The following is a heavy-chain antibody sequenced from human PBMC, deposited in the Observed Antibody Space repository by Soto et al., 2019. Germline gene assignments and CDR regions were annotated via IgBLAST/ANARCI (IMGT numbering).Heavy chain of an antibody. J-gene: IGHJ1*01. CDR3: AKGVAVSQTYFQH. CDR2: ISYDGSNQ. Sequence: GGSLRLSCATSGFTFSSYVMHWVRQAPGKGLEWVAVISYDGSNQYYADSVKGRFTISRDTSKNTLYLQMNSLRADDTAVYYCAKGVAVSQTYFQHWGQGTLVTVSS. CDR1: GFTFSSYV. V-gene: IGHV3-30*18.